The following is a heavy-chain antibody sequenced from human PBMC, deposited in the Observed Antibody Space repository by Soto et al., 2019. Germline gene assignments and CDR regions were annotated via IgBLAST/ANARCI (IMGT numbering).Heavy chain of an antibody. CDR1: GFTFSSYG. CDR2: ISYDGSNK. D-gene: IGHD6-6*01. CDR3: AKESYSGSSPHFDY. V-gene: IGHV3-30*18. J-gene: IGHJ4*02. Sequence: QVQLVESGGGVVQPGRSLRLSCAASGFTFSSYGMHWVRQAPGKGLEWVAVISYDGSNKYYADSVKGRFTISRDNSKNTLYQQMNSLRAEDTAVYYCAKESYSGSSPHFDYWGQGTLVTVSS.